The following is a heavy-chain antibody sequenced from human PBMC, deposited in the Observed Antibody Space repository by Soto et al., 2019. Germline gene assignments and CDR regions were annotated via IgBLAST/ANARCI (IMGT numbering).Heavy chain of an antibody. D-gene: IGHD3-10*01. Sequence: EVQLLESGGGLVQPGGSLRLSCAASGFTFSSYAMSWVRQAPGKGLEWVSAISGSGGSTYYADSVKGRFTISRDNSKNTLYLQMSSLRAEDTAVYYCGNEYGSGSYRKFDYWGQGTLVTVSS. CDR1: GFTFSSYA. V-gene: IGHV3-23*01. CDR2: ISGSGGST. CDR3: GNEYGSGSYRKFDY. J-gene: IGHJ4*02.